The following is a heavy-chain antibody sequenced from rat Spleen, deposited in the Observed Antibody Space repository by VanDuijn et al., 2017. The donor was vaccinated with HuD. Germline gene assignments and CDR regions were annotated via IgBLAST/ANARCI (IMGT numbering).Heavy chain of an antibody. CDR2: MRYDGDT. V-gene: IGHV2-63*01. J-gene: IGHJ2*01. CDR3: TRSLDSSPLLDH. Sequence: QVQLRESGPGLVQPSQTLSLTCSVSGFSLTGNNIYWVRQPPGKGLEWMGRMRYDGDTSYNSTLKSRLSISRDTSKNQVFLRMGSLQSDDTAIYYCTRSLDSSPLLDHWGQGVMVTVSS. CDR1: GFSLTGNN. D-gene: IGHD1-2*01.